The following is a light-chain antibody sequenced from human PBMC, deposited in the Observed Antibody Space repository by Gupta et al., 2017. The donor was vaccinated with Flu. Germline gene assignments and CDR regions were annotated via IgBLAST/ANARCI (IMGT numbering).Light chain of an antibody. CDR2: EDK. Sequence: SYVLTQPPSVSVSPGQTVRNNCSGDALPKKHAYWYQQKSGQAPVLVIFEDKQRPSGIPERFSGSSSGTLATLTSSGAQVDDEGDYYCYSTDTSGHQRAFGGGTRLTVL. J-gene: IGLJ3*02. CDR3: YSTDTSGHQRA. CDR1: ALPKKH. V-gene: IGLV3-10*01.